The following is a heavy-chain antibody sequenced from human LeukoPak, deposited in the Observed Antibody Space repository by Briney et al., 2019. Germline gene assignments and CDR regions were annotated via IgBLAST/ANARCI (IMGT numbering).Heavy chain of an antibody. Sequence: GASVKVSCRTSGNTFSGDYILWVRQAPGQGLEWMGCINPKSGGTTYTQKFQGRVTLTRDTSISTVYMELSSLRSDDTAVYYCARDLYTTIFYWGQGTPVTVSS. D-gene: IGHD5-18*01. J-gene: IGHJ4*02. CDR1: GNTFSGDY. CDR2: INPKSGGT. CDR3: ARDLYTTIFY. V-gene: IGHV1-2*02.